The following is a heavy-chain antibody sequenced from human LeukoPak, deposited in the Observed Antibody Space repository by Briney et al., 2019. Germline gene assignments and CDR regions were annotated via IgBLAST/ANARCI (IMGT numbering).Heavy chain of an antibody. J-gene: IGHJ5*02. CDR3: ARGTYGSGGHNWFDP. CDR1: GGSISSYY. D-gene: IGHD3-10*01. Sequence: SETLSLTCTVSGGSISSYYWSWIRQPAGKGLEWIGRIYSSGSTNYNPSLKSRVTMSVDTSKNQFSLKLSSVPAADTAVYYSARGTYGSGGHNWFDPWGQGTLVTVSS. V-gene: IGHV4-4*07. CDR2: IYSSGST.